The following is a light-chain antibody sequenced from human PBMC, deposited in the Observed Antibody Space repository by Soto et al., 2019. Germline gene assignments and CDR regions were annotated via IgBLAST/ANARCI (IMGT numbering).Light chain of an antibody. CDR2: AAS. CDR3: QQSYSTPYT. V-gene: IGKV1-39*01. CDR1: QSISSY. Sequence: DIQMTQSPSSLSASVGDRVTITCRASQSISSYLNWYQQKPGKAPKLLIYAASSLQSGVPSRFSGSGTGTDFTLTISSLPTEDFATYYCQQSYSTPYTFGQGTKLEIK. J-gene: IGKJ2*01.